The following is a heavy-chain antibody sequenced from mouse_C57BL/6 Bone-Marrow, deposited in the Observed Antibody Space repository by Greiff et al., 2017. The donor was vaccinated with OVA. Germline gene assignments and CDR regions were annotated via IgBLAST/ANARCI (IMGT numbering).Heavy chain of an antibody. CDR3: AITYYFDY. V-gene: IGHV5-9*01. J-gene: IGHJ2*01. CDR1: GFTFSSYT. Sequence: EVKLEESGGGLVKPGGSLKLSCAASGFTFSSYTMSWVRQTPEKRLEWVATISGGGGNNYNPDSVKGRFTISRDNAKNTLYLQMSSLRSEDTALYYCAITYYFDYWGQGTTLTVSS. CDR2: ISGGGGNN. D-gene: IGHD2-12*01.